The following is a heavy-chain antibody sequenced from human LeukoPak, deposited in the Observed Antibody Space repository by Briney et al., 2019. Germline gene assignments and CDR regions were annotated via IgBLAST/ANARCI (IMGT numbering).Heavy chain of an antibody. D-gene: IGHD3-3*01. J-gene: IGHJ6*03. V-gene: IGHV1-8*01. Sequence: ASVKVSCKASGYTFTSYDINWVRQATGPELEWMGWMNPNSGNTGYAQKFQGRVTMTRNTSISTAYMELSSLRSEDTAVYYCARSYYDFWSGYHGDYYYMDVWGKGTTVTVSS. CDR1: GYTFTSYD. CDR2: MNPNSGNT. CDR3: ARSYYDFWSGYHGDYYYMDV.